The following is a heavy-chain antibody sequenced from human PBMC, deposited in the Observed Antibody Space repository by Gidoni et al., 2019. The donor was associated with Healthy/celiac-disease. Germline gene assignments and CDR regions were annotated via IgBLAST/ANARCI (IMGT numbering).Heavy chain of an antibody. J-gene: IGHJ4*02. CDR3: ARVRVSGGSHGDYFDY. CDR2: IIPIFDTV. CDR1: GGTFNSYA. D-gene: IGHD2-15*01. Sequence: QVQLVQSGAEVTKPGSSVKVSCKASGGTFNSYAISWVRQAPGQGLEWMGGIIPIFDTVNYAQKFQGRVTITADESTSTAYMELSSLRSEDTAVYYCARVRVSGGSHGDYFDYWGQGTLVTVSS. V-gene: IGHV1-69*01.